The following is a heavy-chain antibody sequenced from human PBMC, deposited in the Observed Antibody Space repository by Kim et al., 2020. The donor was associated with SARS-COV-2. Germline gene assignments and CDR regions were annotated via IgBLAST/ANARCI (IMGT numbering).Heavy chain of an antibody. V-gene: IGHV4-34*01. CDR2: INHSGST. Sequence: SETLSLTCAVYGGSFSGYYWSWIRQPPGKGLEWIGEINHSGSTNYNPSLKSRVTISVDTSKNQFSLKLSSVTAADTAVYYCARGGGIAVAGTYWFDPWGQGTLVTVSS. CDR1: GGSFSGYY. J-gene: IGHJ5*02. D-gene: IGHD6-19*01. CDR3: ARGGGIAVAGTYWFDP.